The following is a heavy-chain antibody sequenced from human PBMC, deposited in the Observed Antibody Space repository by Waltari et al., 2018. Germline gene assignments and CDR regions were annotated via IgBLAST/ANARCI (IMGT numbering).Heavy chain of an antibody. CDR1: GFTFSSYA. V-gene: IGHV3-23*04. D-gene: IGHD2-21*01. J-gene: IGHJ1*01. CDR3: AKVLAYCGGDCYSLEYFQH. CDR2: ISGSGGGT. Sequence: EVQLVESGGGLVQPGGSLRLSCAASGFTFSSYAMSWVRQAPGKGREWVSAISGSGGGTYYADSVKGRFTISRDNSKNTLYLQMNSLRAEDTAVYYCAKVLAYCGGDCYSLEYFQHWGQGTLVTVSS.